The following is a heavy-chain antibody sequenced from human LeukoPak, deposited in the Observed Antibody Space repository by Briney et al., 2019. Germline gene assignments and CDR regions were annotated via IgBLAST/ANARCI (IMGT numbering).Heavy chain of an antibody. CDR2: IIPIFGTA. CDR3: AGLRFLEWSPSPYYYYGMDV. Sequence: GASVNVSFKASGGTFSSYAISWVRQAPGQGLEWMGGIIPIFGTANYAQKFQGRVTITADESTSTAYMELSSLRSEDTAVYYCAGLRFLEWSPSPYYYYGMDVWGQGTTVTVSS. CDR1: GGTFSSYA. D-gene: IGHD3-3*01. J-gene: IGHJ6*02. V-gene: IGHV1-69*13.